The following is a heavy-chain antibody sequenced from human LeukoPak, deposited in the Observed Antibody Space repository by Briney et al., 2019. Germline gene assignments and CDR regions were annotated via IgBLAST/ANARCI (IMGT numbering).Heavy chain of an antibody. CDR1: GFTFGDYA. CDR3: TRDIASSDSSSWYSRLYYYYYMDV. CDR2: IRSKAYGGTT. Sequence: GSLRLSCTASGFTFGDYAMSWVRQAPGKGLEWVGFIRSKAYGGTTEYAASVKGRFTISRDDSKSIAYLQMNSLKTEDTAVYYCTRDIASSDSSSWYSRLYYYYYMDVWGKGTTVTTSS. V-gene: IGHV3-49*04. J-gene: IGHJ6*03. D-gene: IGHD6-13*01.